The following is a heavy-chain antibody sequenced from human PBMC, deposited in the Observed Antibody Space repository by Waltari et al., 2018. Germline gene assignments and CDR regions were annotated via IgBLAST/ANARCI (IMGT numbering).Heavy chain of an antibody. J-gene: IGHJ4*02. CDR1: GCSIGSFY. CDR3: ARASYYGDVDY. D-gene: IGHD3-10*01. CDR2: IYYSGSS. V-gene: IGHV4-59*12. Sequence: QVHLQASGPGLVKPSETLSLSCTVCGCSIGSFYWSWIRQPPGKGLEWIGYIYYSGSSTYSPSLQSRVTMSVDTSKNHLSLKLSSVTAADTAVYYCARASYYGDVDYWGQGILVTVSS.